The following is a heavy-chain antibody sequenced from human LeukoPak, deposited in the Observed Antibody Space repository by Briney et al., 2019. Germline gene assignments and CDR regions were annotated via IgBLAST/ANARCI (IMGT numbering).Heavy chain of an antibody. D-gene: IGHD2-2*01. CDR3: AREVPAARGGDAFDI. Sequence: GGSLRLSCAASGFTFSSYAMSWVRQAPGKGLEWVSVIYSGGSTYYADSVKGRFTISRDNSKNTLYLQMNSLRAEDTAVYYCAREVPAARGGDAFDIWGQGTMVTVSS. CDR2: IYSGGST. CDR1: GFTFSSYA. V-gene: IGHV3-66*01. J-gene: IGHJ3*02.